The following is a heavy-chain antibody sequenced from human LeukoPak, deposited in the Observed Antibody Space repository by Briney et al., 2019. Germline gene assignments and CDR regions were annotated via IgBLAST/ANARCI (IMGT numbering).Heavy chain of an antibody. D-gene: IGHD3-3*01. Sequence: SETLSLTCTVSGGPISSYYWSWIRQPPGKELEWIGYIYYSGSTNYNPSLKNRVTISVDTSKNQFSLKLSSVTAADTAVYYCARDRSSWESWGQGTLVTVSS. CDR3: ARDRSSWES. CDR1: GGPISSYY. V-gene: IGHV4-59*01. CDR2: IYYSGST. J-gene: IGHJ5*02.